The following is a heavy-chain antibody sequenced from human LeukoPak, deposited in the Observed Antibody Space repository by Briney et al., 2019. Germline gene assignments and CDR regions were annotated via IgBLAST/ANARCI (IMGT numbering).Heavy chain of an antibody. Sequence: SVKVSCKASGGTFSSYVISWVRQAPGQGLEWMGGIIPIFGTANYAQKFQGRVTITADKSTSTAYMELSSLRSEDTAVYYCARGPTYDYVWGSYRSSSYFDYWGQGTLVTVSS. CDR2: IIPIFGTA. CDR3: ARGPTYDYVWGSYRSSSYFDY. J-gene: IGHJ4*02. CDR1: GGTFSSYV. V-gene: IGHV1-69*06. D-gene: IGHD3-16*02.